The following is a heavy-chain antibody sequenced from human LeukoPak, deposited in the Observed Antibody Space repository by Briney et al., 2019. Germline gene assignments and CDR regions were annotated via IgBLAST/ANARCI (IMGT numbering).Heavy chain of an antibody. CDR3: TRNYYDSSAVSDY. V-gene: IGHV3-21*01. Sequence: GGSLRLSCAASGFTFSNYGMNWVRKAPGKALEWVSSISSSSGYIKYADSVKGRFTISRDNAKKSLYLQVNSLRGEDTAVYYCTRNYYDSSAVSDYWGQGTLVTVSS. J-gene: IGHJ4*02. CDR2: ISSSSGYI. D-gene: IGHD3-22*01. CDR1: GFTFSNYG.